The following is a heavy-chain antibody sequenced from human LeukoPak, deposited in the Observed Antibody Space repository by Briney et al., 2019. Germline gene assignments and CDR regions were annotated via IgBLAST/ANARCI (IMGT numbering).Heavy chain of an antibody. D-gene: IGHD1-26*01. CDR3: ARDREGYFDY. V-gene: IGHV3-33*01. J-gene: IGHJ4*02. Sequence: GGSLRLSCAASGFTFSNYGMHWVRQAPGKGLEWLALIWYDGSNMYYADSVRGRFTISRDSSKNALYLQMNSLRAEDTAVYYCARDREGYFDYWGQGIFVTVSS. CDR1: GFTFSNYG. CDR2: IWYDGSNM.